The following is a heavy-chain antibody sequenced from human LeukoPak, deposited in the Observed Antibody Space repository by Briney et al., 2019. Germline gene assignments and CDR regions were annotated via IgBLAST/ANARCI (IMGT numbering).Heavy chain of an antibody. D-gene: IGHD6-19*01. CDR3: ARAVAGTPIDY. Sequence: GGSLRLSCAASGFTFSDYYMSWIRQAPGKGLEWVSYISNSGTTIYYTDSVKGRFTISRDNAQNSLYLQMNSLRAEDTAVYYCARAVAGTPIDYWGQGTLVTVSS. CDR1: GFTFSDYY. J-gene: IGHJ4*02. V-gene: IGHV3-11*04. CDR2: ISNSGTTI.